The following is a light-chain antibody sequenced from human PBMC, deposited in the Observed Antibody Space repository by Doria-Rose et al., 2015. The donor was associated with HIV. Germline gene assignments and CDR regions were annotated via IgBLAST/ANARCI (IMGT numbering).Light chain of an antibody. CDR2: CAS. Sequence: DIRVTQSPESLGMSLGERATLNCKSNQSLLYTSKNYLAWYQQKPGQPPKLLIYCASTRQSGVPARFSGSGSGTDFTLTISSPEAEDVAVYYCQQYYDTPSFGPGTTVDIK. CDR1: QSLLYTSKNY. V-gene: IGKV4-1*01. J-gene: IGKJ3*01. CDR3: QQYYDTPS.